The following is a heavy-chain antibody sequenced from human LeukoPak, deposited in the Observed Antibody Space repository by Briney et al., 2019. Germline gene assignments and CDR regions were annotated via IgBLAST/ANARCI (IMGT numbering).Heavy chain of an antibody. Sequence: GGSLRLSCAASGFTFSNAWMNWVRQAPGKGLEWVGRIKNTIASAPKEYAAPVKGRLTISRDDSTNTLFLQLNSMKTEDTAMYYSTTNDAFDICGQGTMVTVSS. J-gene: IGHJ3*02. CDR2: IKNTIASAPK. CDR3: TTNDAFDI. CDR1: GFTFSNAW. V-gene: IGHV3-15*01.